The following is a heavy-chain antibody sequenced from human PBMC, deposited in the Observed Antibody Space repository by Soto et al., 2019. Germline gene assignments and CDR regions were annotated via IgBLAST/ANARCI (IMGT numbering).Heavy chain of an antibody. CDR2: IYNSGPT. Sequence: SETLSLTCTVSGGSITRGGYYWSWIRQHPGKGLEWIGYIYNSGPTYYNPSLKSRVTISVDTSKNQFSLKLTSVTAADTAVYYCARDPAPWGQGTLVTVSS. V-gene: IGHV4-31*03. J-gene: IGHJ5*02. CDR1: GGSITRGGYY. CDR3: ARDPAP.